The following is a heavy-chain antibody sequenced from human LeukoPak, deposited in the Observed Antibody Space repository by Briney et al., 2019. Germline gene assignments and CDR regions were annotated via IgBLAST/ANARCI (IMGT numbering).Heavy chain of an antibody. J-gene: IGHJ4*02. CDR3: ARGPTYQPIDY. CDR2: IHYSGTT. CDR1: GGSISSGGYS. D-gene: IGHD2-2*01. Sequence: PSETLSLTCAVSGGSISSGGYSWSWIRQPPGKGLEWIASIHYSGTTYYNPSLKSRVTISVDTSKNHFSLNLNSVTAADTAVYYCARGPTYQPIDYWGQGTLVTVSS. V-gene: IGHV4-30-2*03.